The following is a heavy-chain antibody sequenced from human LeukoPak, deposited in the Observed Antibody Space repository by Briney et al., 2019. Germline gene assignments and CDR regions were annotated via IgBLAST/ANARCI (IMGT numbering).Heavy chain of an antibody. CDR1: GGTFSSYA. J-gene: IGHJ6*03. CDR2: IIPIFGTA. D-gene: IGHD2/OR15-2a*01. CDR3: ATKYYGQYYYYYYMDV. Sequence: SVKVSCKASGGTFSSYAISWVRQAPGQGLEWMGGIIPIFGTANYAQKFQGRVTITTDESTSSAYMELSSLRSEDTAVYYCATKYYGQYYYYYYMDVWGEGTTVTISS. V-gene: IGHV1-69*05.